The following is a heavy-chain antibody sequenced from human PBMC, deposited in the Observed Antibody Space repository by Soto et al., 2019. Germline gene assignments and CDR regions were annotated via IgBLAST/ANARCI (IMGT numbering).Heavy chain of an antibody. V-gene: IGHV1-46*01. D-gene: IGHD3-3*01. CDR1: GYTFTSYY. CDR3: ATAVTGDFWSGYYFWFDP. Sequence: ASVKVSCKASGYTFTSYYMHWVRQAPGQGLEWMGIINPSGGSTSYAQKFQGRVTMTRDTSTSTVYMELSSLRSEDTAVYYCATAVTGDFWSGYYFWFDPWGQGPLVTVSS. J-gene: IGHJ5*02. CDR2: INPSGGST.